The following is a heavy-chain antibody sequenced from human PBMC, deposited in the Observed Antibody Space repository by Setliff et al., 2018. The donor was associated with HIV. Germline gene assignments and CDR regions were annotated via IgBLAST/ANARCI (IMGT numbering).Heavy chain of an antibody. CDR2: LNHSGNI. D-gene: IGHD3-22*01. CDR3: ARGREVIRDTYYSYFYMDV. Sequence: KPSETLSLTCAVYGETFNGYFWTWIRQSPGKELEWIGELNHSGNINQNPSLRSGFTLSVDTSKNQFSLTLNSVTAADTAVYYCARGREVIRDTYYSYFYMDVWSRGTPVTVSS. V-gene: IGHV4-34*01. CDR1: GETFNGYF. J-gene: IGHJ6*04.